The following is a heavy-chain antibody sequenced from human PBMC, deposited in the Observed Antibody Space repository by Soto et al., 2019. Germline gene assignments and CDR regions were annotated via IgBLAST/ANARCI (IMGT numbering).Heavy chain of an antibody. Sequence: GGSLRLSCAASGFTFSNAWMSWVRQAPGKGLEWVGRIKSKTDGGTTDYAAPVKGRFTISRDDSKNTLYLQMNSLKTEDTAVYYCTKSEGYCSSTSCYGTGLFDYWGQGTLVTVSS. CDR1: GFTFSNAW. CDR3: TKSEGYCSSTSCYGTGLFDY. CDR2: IKSKTDGGTT. V-gene: IGHV3-15*01. D-gene: IGHD2-2*01. J-gene: IGHJ4*02.